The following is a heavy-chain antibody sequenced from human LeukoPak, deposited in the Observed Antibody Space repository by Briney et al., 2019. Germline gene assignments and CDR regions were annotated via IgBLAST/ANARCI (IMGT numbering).Heavy chain of an antibody. V-gene: IGHV1-46*01. Sequence: GASVKVSCKAFGYSLTNYYVHWVRQAPGQGLEWMGEINPSGGSTSYAQKFQGRITVTRDTYTNTVYMDLSSLRSEDTATYYCARGARTTRIGAGRFDYWGQGSLLTVAS. CDR3: ARGARTTRIGAGRFDY. CDR2: INPSGGST. CDR1: GYSLTNYY. J-gene: IGHJ4*02. D-gene: IGHD5-12*01.